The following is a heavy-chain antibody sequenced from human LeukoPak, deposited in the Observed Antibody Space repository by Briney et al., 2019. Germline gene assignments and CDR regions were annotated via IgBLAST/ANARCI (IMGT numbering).Heavy chain of an antibody. V-gene: IGHV4-4*07. Sequence: SETLSLTCTVSDDSITMYYWTWIRQPAGQGLEWIGRVYTSGSTNYNPSLKSRVTMSVDTSKNQFSLKLSSVTAADTAVYYCARGALVDDYYYNMDVWGKGTTVTISS. J-gene: IGHJ6*03. CDR1: DDSITMYY. CDR2: VYTSGST. CDR3: ARGALVDDYYYNMDV.